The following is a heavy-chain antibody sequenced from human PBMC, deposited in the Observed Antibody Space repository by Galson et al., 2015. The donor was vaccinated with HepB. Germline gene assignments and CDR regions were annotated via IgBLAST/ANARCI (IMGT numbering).Heavy chain of an antibody. D-gene: IGHD3-16*01. CDR2: IYYTGIT. J-gene: IGHJ4*02. CDR1: GGSISSSVYY. Sequence: LSLTCTVSGGSISSSVYYWGWIRQPPGKGLEWIGSIYYTGITYYNPSLKSRVTISVDTSKNQFSLKLSSVTAADTAVYYCARVLPSPIWVWGQGTLVTVSS. V-gene: IGHV4-39*07. CDR3: ARVLPSPIWV.